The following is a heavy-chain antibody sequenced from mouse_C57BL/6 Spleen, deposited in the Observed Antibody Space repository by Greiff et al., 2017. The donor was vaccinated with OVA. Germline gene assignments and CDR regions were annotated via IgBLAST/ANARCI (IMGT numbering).Heavy chain of an antibody. CDR2: INPYNGGT. CDR3: ARERGDYDYFDY. Sequence: EVQVVESGPVLVKPGASVKMSCKASGYTFTDYYMNWVKQSHGKSLEWIGVINPYNGGTSYNQKFKGKATLTVDKSSSTAYMELNSLTSEDSAVYYCARERGDYDYFDYWGQGTTLTVSS. D-gene: IGHD2-4*01. J-gene: IGHJ2*01. V-gene: IGHV1-19*01. CDR1: GYTFTDYY.